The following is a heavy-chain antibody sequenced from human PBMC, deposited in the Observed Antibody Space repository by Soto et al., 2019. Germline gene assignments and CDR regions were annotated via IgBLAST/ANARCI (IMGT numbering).Heavy chain of an antibody. CDR1: GYTFTSYD. V-gene: IGHV1-8*01. Sequence: ASVKVSCKASGYTFTSYDINWVRQATGQGLEWMGWMNPNSGNTGYAQKFQGRVTMTRNTSISTAYMELGSLRSEDTAVYYCARVSAGVVVAAKRNNWFDPWGQGTLVTVSS. CDR2: MNPNSGNT. D-gene: IGHD2-15*01. CDR3: ARVSAGVVVAAKRNNWFDP. J-gene: IGHJ5*02.